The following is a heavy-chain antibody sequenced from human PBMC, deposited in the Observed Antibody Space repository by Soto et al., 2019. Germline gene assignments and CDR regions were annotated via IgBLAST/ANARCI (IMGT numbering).Heavy chain of an antibody. CDR3: ARAPRGNYGYPSYFDY. D-gene: IGHD3-10*01. J-gene: IGHJ4*02. Sequence: SETLSLTCTVDDASISRYNWGWTSHLPVKVLDWIGYIYYSGSTNYNPSLKSRVTISVDTSKNQFSLKLSSVTAADTAVYYCARAPRGNYGYPSYFDYWGQGTLVTVS. CDR2: IYYSGST. V-gene: IGHV4-59*01. CDR1: DASISRYN.